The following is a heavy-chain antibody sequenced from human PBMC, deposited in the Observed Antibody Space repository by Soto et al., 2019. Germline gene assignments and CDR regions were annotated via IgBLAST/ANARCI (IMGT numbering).Heavy chain of an antibody. J-gene: IGHJ5*02. CDR1: GGSFSGSY. Sequence: SETLSLSCAFYGGSFSGSYWIWIRQPPGKGLEWIGEINHSGSTNYNPSLKSRVTISVDTSKNQFSLKLSSVTAADTAVYYCARGQRSFNWSDPWGQGTRVPVSS. V-gene: IGHV4-34*01. CDR3: ARGQRSFNWSDP. CDR2: INHSGST. D-gene: IGHD6-25*01.